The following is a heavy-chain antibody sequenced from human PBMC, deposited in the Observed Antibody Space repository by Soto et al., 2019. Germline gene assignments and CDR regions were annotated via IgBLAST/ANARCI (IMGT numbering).Heavy chain of an antibody. CDR1: GHTFRNYA. CDR3: VRDQRYYHLGSDGFDV. J-gene: IGHJ3*01. V-gene: IGHV3-33*01. Sequence: QVQLVESGGGVVQPGRSLRLSCAASGHTFRNYAMHWVRQAPGKGLERVAGIWYDGSNTYYAESVKYPFTIYRDNSKNTLYQQMNSQRVDDTAIYSYVRDQRYYHLGSDGFDVWGQGTKVYVSS. CDR2: IWYDGSNT. D-gene: IGHD3-22*01.